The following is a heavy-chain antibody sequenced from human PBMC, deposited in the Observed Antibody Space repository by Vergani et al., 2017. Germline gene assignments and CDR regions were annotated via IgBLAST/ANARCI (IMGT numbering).Heavy chain of an antibody. CDR3: ARDPGSSSFDY. V-gene: IGHV1-2*02. CDR1: GYTFTGYY. Sequence: QVQLVQSGAEVKKPGASVKVSCKASGYTFTGYYMHWVRQAPGQGLEWMGWINPNSGDTNYAQKFQGRVTMTRDTSISTAYMELSRLRADDTAVYYCARDPGSSSFDYWGQGTLVTVSS. CDR2: INPNSGDT. J-gene: IGHJ4*02. D-gene: IGHD6-6*01.